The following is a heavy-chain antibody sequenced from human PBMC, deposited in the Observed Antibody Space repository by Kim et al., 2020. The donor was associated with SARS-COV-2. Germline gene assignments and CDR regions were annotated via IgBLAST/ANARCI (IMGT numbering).Heavy chain of an antibody. CDR1: GGSISSYY. CDR2: IYYSGRT. V-gene: IGHV4-59*08. D-gene: IGHD3-16*01. J-gene: IGHJ4*02. Sequence: SETLSLTCTVSGGSISSYYWSWIRQPPGKGLEWIGYIYYSGRTNYNPSLKSRVTISVDTSKNQLSLKLSSVPAADPAVYYCARGEDGAALDYWGQGTLVTVSS. CDR3: ARGEDGAALDY.